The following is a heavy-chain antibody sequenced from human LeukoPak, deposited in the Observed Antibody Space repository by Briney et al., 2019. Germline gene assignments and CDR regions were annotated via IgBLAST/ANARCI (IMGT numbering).Heavy chain of an antibody. CDR3: ARGGGITGTTTSAFDI. V-gene: IGHV3-53*01. CDR1: GFTVSSNY. D-gene: IGHD1-7*01. Sequence: GGSLRLSCAASGFTVSSNYMSWVRQAPGKGLEWVSVIYSGGSTHYADSVKGRFTISRDNSKNTLYLQMNSLRAEDTAVYYCARGGGITGTTTSAFDIWGQGTMVTVSS. J-gene: IGHJ3*02. CDR2: IYSGGST.